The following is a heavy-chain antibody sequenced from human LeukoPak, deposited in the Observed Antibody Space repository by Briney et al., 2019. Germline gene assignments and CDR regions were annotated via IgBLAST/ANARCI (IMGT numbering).Heavy chain of an antibody. CDR3: ARVNKNSSGWYGCLDY. CDR2: ISYDGSNK. J-gene: IGHJ4*02. V-gene: IGHV3-30-3*01. CDR1: GFTFSSYA. D-gene: IGHD6-19*01. Sequence: GSLRLSCAASGFTFSSYAMHWVRQAPGKGLEWVAVISYDGSNKYYADSVKGRFTISRDNSKNTLYLQMNSLRAEDTAVYYCARVNKNSSGWYGCLDYWGQGTLVTASS.